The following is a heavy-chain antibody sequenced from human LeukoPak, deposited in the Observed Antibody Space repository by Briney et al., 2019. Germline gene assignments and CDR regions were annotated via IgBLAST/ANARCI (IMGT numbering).Heavy chain of an antibody. V-gene: IGHV3-30*04. CDR3: ASDSPHYGMDV. Sequence: PGGSLRLSCAASGFTFSSYAMHWVRQAPGKGLEWVAVISYDGSNKYYADSVKGRFTISRDNSKNTLYLQMNSLRAEDTAVYHCASDSPHYGMDVWGQGTTVTVSS. CDR1: GFTFSSYA. CDR2: ISYDGSNK. J-gene: IGHJ6*02.